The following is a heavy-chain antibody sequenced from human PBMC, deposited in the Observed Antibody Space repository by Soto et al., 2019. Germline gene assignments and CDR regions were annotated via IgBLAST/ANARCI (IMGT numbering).Heavy chain of an antibody. CDR3: ASEGKQGTRSFGY. V-gene: IGHV4-30-2*01. CDR2: IYHSGST. CDR1: GGSISSGGYS. Sequence: SETLSLTCAVSGGSISSGGYSWSWIRQPPGKGLEWIGYIYHSGSTYYNPSLKSRVTISVDRSKNQFSLKLSSVTAADTAVYYCASEGKQGTRSFGYGGQETLVTVSS. D-gene: IGHD1-1*01. J-gene: IGHJ4*02.